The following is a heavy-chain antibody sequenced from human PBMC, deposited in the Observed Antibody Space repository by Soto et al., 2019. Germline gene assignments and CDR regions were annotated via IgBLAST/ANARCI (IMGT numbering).Heavy chain of an antibody. V-gene: IGHV3-48*03. D-gene: IGHD2-8*01. Sequence: GGSLRLSCAASGFTFSPYEMSGVRQAPGKGLEWISYISSSGSTIHYADSVKGRFSISRDNAKKSLFLQMNSLRAEDTAVYYCVREAPCSNGVCQFDYWGRGTLVTGS. CDR2: ISSSGSTI. CDR3: VREAPCSNGVCQFDY. J-gene: IGHJ4*02. CDR1: GFTFSPYE.